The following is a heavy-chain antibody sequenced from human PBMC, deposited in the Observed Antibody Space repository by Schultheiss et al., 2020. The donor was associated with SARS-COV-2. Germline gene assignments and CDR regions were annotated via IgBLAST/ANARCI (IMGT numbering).Heavy chain of an antibody. J-gene: IGHJ6*02. Sequence: ASVKVSCKASGYTFTSYYMHWVRQAPGQGPEWMGWMNANNGKTGYAQKLQGRITMTRDSSISTAYMELSSLRSQDTAVYYCARGGLTHSDVWSAYIPDYALDVWGQGTTVTVSS. CDR3: ARGGLTHSDVWSAYIPDYALDV. D-gene: IGHD3-3*01. CDR1: GYTFTSYY. V-gene: IGHV1-8*02. CDR2: MNANNGKT.